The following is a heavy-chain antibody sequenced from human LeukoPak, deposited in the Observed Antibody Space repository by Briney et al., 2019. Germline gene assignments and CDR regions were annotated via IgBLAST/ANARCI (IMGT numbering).Heavy chain of an antibody. CDR3: ARGLGPSAMFDP. Sequence: WGTLSLTCTVSGFSISSYDWNWLRQPPGKGLEWIGYIRYSGSTNYNASLKRRRTISVETSKYQFTLKLRSVTAADSAVYYCARGLGPSAMFDPWGQGTLVTVSS. J-gene: IGHJ5*02. V-gene: IGHV4-59*01. D-gene: IGHD6-6*01. CDR2: IRYSGST. CDR1: GFSISSYD.